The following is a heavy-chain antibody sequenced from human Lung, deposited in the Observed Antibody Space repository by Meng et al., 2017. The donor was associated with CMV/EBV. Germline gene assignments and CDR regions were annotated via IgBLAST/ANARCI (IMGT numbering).Heavy chain of an antibody. J-gene: IGHJ4*02. D-gene: IGHD4-17*01. V-gene: IGHV3-74*01. CDR2: INNDESRK. CDR3: ARERFDYGDYGLDY. CDR1: GFTFSRYW. Sequence: GESLKISCAASGFTFSRYWMHWARQAPGKGLVWVSRINNDESRKTYADSVKGRFTISRDSAKNTLYLQMNSLRAEDTAVYYCARERFDYGDYGLDYWGQGXLVTVSS.